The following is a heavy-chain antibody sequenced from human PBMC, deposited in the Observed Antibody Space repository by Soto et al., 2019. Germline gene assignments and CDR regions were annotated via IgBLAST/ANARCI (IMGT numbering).Heavy chain of an antibody. CDR1: GGSISSGDYY. CDR3: ARGNTSIVLVPAARVDYYYYGMDV. J-gene: IGHJ6*02. CDR2: IYYSGST. D-gene: IGHD2-2*01. Sequence: QVQLQESGPGLVKPSQTLSLTCTVSGGSISSGDYYWSWIRQPPGKGLEWIGYIYYSGSTYYNPSLKRRVTISVDTSKTQFSLKLSSVTAADTAVYYCARGNTSIVLVPAARVDYYYYGMDVWGQGTTVTVSS. V-gene: IGHV4-30-4*01.